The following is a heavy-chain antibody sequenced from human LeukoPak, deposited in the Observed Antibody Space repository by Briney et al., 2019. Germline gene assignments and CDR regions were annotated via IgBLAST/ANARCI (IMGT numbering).Heavy chain of an antibody. CDR1: GFTFSSYG. CDR2: ISGSGGST. D-gene: IGHD4-17*01. CDR3: ARVPTTVTTVYFDY. J-gene: IGHJ4*02. Sequence: PGGSLRLSCAASGFTFSSYGMTWVRQAPGKGLEWVSAISGSGGSTYYADSVKGRSTISRDNSKNTLYLQMKSLRAEDTAVYYCARVPTTVTTVYFDYWGQGTLVTVSS. V-gene: IGHV3-23*01.